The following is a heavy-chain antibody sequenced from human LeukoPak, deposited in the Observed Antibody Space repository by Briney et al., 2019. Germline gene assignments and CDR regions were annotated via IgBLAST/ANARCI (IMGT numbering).Heavy chain of an antibody. CDR2: ISAYNGNT. Sequence: AASVKVSCKASGYTFTSYGISWVLQAPGQWLEWIGSISAYNGNTNYAQKLQGRVTMTTYTSTSTGYMALRSLRSDDTAVYYCARDKAISSGWSYYYYYYGMDVWGQGTTVTVSS. D-gene: IGHD6-19*01. CDR3: ARDKAISSGWSYYYYYYGMDV. CDR1: GYTFTSYG. V-gene: IGHV1-18*01. J-gene: IGHJ6*02.